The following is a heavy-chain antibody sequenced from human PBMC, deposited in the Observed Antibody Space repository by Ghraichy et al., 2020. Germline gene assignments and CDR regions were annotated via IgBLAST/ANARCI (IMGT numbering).Heavy chain of an antibody. CDR3: ARGLHKVVVIAIRLGKWFDP. CDR2: INHSGST. Sequence: SETLSLTCAVYGGSFSGYYWSWIRQLPGKGLEWIGEINHSGSTNYNPSLKSRVTISVDTSKNQFSLKLSSVTAADTAVYYCARGLHKVVVIAIRLGKWFDPWGQGTLVTVSS. J-gene: IGHJ5*02. D-gene: IGHD2-21*01. CDR1: GGSFSGYY. V-gene: IGHV4-34*01.